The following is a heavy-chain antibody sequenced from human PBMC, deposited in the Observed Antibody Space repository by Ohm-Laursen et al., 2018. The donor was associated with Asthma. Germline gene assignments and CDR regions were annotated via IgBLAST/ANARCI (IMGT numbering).Heavy chain of an antibody. CDR3: TTEWGYFDY. Sequence: SLRLSCTASGYTFSRYSIHWVRQVPGKGLEWVASISTASTFIYYADSVRGRFTTSRDNAKNSVYLQMNSLRAEDTAVYYCTTEWGYFDYWGQGTLVTVSS. V-gene: IGHV3-21*03. J-gene: IGHJ4*02. CDR1: GYTFSRYS. D-gene: IGHD1-26*01. CDR2: ISTASTFI.